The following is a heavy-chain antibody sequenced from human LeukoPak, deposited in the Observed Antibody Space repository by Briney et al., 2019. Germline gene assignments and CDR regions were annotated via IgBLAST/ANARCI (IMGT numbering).Heavy chain of an antibody. Sequence: SETLSLTCTVSGGSISSGDYYWSWIRQPPGKGLEWIGYIYYSGSTYYNPSLKSRVTISVDTSKNQFSLKLSSVTAADTAVHYCARAQYRIQLWPWGQGTLVTVSS. CDR2: IYYSGST. D-gene: IGHD5-18*01. J-gene: IGHJ1*01. V-gene: IGHV4-30-4*08. CDR1: GGSISSGDYY. CDR3: ARAQYRIQLWP.